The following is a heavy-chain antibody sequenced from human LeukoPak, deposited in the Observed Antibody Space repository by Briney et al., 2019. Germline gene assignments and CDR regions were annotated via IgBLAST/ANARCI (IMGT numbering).Heavy chain of an antibody. Sequence: GGSLRLSCAASGFTFSSYAMHWVRQAPGKGLEWVAIISYDGSNKYYADSVKGRFTISRDNSKNTLYLQMNSLRAEDTAVYYCARDRGYFDPWGQGTLVTVSS. CDR3: ARDRGYFDP. J-gene: IGHJ5*02. CDR1: GFTFSSYA. V-gene: IGHV3-30-3*01. D-gene: IGHD3-10*01. CDR2: ISYDGSNK.